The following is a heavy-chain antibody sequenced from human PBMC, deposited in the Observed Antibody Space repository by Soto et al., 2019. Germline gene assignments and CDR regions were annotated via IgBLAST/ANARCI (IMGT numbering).Heavy chain of an antibody. CDR1: GGSINSRSYY. V-gene: IGHV4-39*01. Sequence: SETLSLTCTVSGGSINSRSYYWGWIRQPPGKGLEWIGTIYNSGSTYYNPSLKSRVTVSIDTSKNQFSLKLSSVTAADAAVYYCARLECYYYYVMDVWGQGTTVTVSS. J-gene: IGHJ6*02. CDR3: ARLECYYYYVMDV. CDR2: IYNSGST.